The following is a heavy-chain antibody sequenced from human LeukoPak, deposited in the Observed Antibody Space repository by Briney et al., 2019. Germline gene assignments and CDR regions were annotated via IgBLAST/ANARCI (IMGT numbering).Heavy chain of an antibody. CDR1: GYTFTXYY. J-gene: IGHJ4*02. Sequence: VSXXXXGYTFTXYYMHWVRQAPGQGLEWMGWINPNSGGTNYAQKFQGRVTMTRDTSISTAYMELSRLRSDDTAVYYCATSGYDSSGYLDYWGQGTLVTVSS. CDR2: INPNSGGT. D-gene: IGHD3-22*01. V-gene: IGHV1-2*02. CDR3: ATSGYDSSGYLDY.